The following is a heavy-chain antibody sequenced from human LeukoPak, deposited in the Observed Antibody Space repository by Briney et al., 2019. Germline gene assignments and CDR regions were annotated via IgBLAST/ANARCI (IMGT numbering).Heavy chain of an antibody. J-gene: IGHJ4*02. CDR1: GFTFISDA. CDR2: IRPSCGST. Sequence: GWALRLSCAASGFTFISDAMSWAREAPGEGLDWVSPIRPSCGSTFYADSVKGRFTIFRDNSKTTLYLQMTNLRVDATAVYTCAKDPYSGSPRGFDYWGRGTLVAASS. V-gene: IGHV3-23*01. D-gene: IGHD1-26*01. CDR3: AKDPYSGSPRGFDY.